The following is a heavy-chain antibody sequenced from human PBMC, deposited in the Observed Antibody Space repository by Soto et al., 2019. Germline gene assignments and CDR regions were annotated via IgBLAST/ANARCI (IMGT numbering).Heavy chain of an antibody. J-gene: IGHJ4*02. Sequence: TLSLTCTVSGGSISSYYWSWIRQPPGKGLEWIGYIYYSGSTNYNPSLKSRFTISVDTSKNQFSLKLSSVTAADTAVYYCARALRGRYCSGGSCYSSYYFDYWGQGTLVTVSS. CDR2: IYYSGST. D-gene: IGHD2-15*01. V-gene: IGHV4-59*01. CDR3: ARALRGRYCSGGSCYSSYYFDY. CDR1: GGSISSYY.